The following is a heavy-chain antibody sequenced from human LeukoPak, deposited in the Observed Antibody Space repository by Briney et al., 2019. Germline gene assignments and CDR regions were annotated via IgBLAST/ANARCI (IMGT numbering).Heavy chain of an antibody. D-gene: IGHD5-12*01. V-gene: IGHV3-23*01. CDR2: LIGSSGST. Sequence: PGGSLRLSCAASGFTSINYAMNWVRQAPGKGLEWVSVLIGSSGSTDYADSVKGRFTISRDNSENTLFLQMNSLRAEDTAIYYCAKGAYDYIEIGYFDSWGQGTLVTVSS. CDR3: AKGAYDYIEIGYFDS. CDR1: GFTSINYA. J-gene: IGHJ4*02.